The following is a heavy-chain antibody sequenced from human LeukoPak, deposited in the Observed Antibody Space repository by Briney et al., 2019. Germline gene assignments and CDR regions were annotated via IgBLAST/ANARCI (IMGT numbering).Heavy chain of an antibody. CDR1: GFTFDDYA. D-gene: IGHD6-19*01. CDR3: ARDAAVAGRDYYYYYYMDV. J-gene: IGHJ6*03. CDR2: ISWNSGSI. Sequence: GGSLRLSCAASGFTFDDYAMHWVRQAPGKGLEWVSGISWNSGSIGYADSVKGRFTISRDNSKNTLYLQMNSLRAEDTAVYYCARDAAVAGRDYYYYYYMDVWGKGTTVTVSS. V-gene: IGHV3-9*01.